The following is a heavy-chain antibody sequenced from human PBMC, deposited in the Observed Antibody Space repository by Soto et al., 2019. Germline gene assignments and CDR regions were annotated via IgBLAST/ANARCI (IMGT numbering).Heavy chain of an antibody. CDR2: ISAHNGNT. V-gene: IGHV1-18*01. Sequence: QIHLVQSGAEVKKPGASVKVSCKGSGYGFTTYGIAWVRQAHGQGLEWMAWISAHNGNTNYAQKLQGRVTVTRDTPASPAYMELRDLRSDDTAVYYCARGRYGAYWGQGALVAVSS. D-gene: IGHD3-10*01. CDR1: GYGFTTYG. CDR3: ARGRYGAY. J-gene: IGHJ4*02.